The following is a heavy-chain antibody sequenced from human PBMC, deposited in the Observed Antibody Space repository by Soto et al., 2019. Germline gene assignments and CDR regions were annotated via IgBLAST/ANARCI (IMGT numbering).Heavy chain of an antibody. D-gene: IGHD6-19*01. V-gene: IGHV3-23*01. J-gene: IGHJ4*02. Sequence: GGSLRLSCAASGFTFSSYAMSWVRQAPGKGLEWVSAISGSGGSTYYADSVKGRFTISRGNSKNTLYLQMNSLRAEDTAVYYCAKDRDSGWSPMAFDYWGQGTLVTVSS. CDR3: AKDRDSGWSPMAFDY. CDR2: ISGSGGST. CDR1: GFTFSSYA.